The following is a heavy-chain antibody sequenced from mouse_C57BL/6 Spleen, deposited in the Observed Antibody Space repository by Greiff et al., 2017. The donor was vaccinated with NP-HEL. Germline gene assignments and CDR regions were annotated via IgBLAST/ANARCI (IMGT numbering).Heavy chain of an antibody. Sequence: QVQLQQPGAELVMPGASVKLSCKASGYTFTSYWMDWVKQRPGQGLEWIGNIYPSDSETHYNQKFKDKATLTVDKSSSTAYMQLSSLTSEDSAVYYCARTSYGFYYFDYWGQGTTLTVTS. D-gene: IGHD1-2*01. J-gene: IGHJ2*01. CDR3: ARTSYGFYYFDY. V-gene: IGHV1-61*01. CDR1: GYTFTSYW. CDR2: IYPSDSET.